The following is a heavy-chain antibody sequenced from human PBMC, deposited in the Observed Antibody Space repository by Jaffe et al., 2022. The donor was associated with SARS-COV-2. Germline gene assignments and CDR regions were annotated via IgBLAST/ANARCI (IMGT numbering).Heavy chain of an antibody. CDR3: ARHIGIYSGYDFGDYYYYGMDV. J-gene: IGHJ6*02. Sequence: QLQLQESGPGLVKPSETLSLTCTVSGGSISSSSYYWGWIRQPPGKGLEWIGSIYYSGSTYYNPSLKSRVTISVDTSKNQFSLKLSSVTAADTAVYYCARHIGIYSGYDFGDYYYYGMDVWGQGTTVTVSS. CDR2: IYYSGST. CDR1: GGSISSSSYY. V-gene: IGHV4-39*01. D-gene: IGHD5-12*01.